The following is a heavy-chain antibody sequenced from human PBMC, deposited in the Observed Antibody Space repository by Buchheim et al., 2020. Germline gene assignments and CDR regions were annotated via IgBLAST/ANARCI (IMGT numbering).Heavy chain of an antibody. CDR3: AKGGYCSGGSCPLYYYYGMDV. V-gene: IGHV3-30*02. D-gene: IGHD2-15*01. CDR1: GFTFSSYG. J-gene: IGHJ6*02. CDR2: IRYDGSNK. Sequence: QVQLVESGGGVVQPGRSLRLSCAASGFTFSSYGMHWVRQAPGKGLEWVAFIRYDGSNKYYADSVKGRFTISRDNSTNTLYRQMNSLRAEDTAVYYCAKGGYCSGGSCPLYYYYGMDVWGQGTT.